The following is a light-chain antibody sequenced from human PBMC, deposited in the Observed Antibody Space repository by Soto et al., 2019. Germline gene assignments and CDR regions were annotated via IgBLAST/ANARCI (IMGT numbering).Light chain of an antibody. CDR3: QQYNNWPLT. CDR2: GAS. CDR1: QSVSSN. J-gene: IGKJ4*01. V-gene: IGKV3-15*01. Sequence: EVLMTQSPATLSVSPAERDTLSCRASQSVSSNLAWYQQKPGQAPRLLIYGASTRATGIPARFSGSGSGTEFTLTISSLQSEDFAVYYCQQYNNWPLTFGGGTKVDIK.